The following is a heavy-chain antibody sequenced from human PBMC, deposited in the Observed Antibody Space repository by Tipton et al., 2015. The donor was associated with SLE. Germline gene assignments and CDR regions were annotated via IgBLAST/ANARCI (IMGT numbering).Heavy chain of an antibody. CDR1: GGSISGYH. CDR3: ARHVGVAYYYAMDV. CDR2: ISYTETT. J-gene: IGHJ6*02. D-gene: IGHD2-15*01. V-gene: IGHV4-59*08. Sequence: TLSLTCTVSGGSISGYHWSWLRQPPGKGLEWIGYISYTETTKYNPSPESRVIISVDTSKNQFSLRLSSVTAADTAMYYCARHVGVAYYYAMDVWGQGTTVVISS.